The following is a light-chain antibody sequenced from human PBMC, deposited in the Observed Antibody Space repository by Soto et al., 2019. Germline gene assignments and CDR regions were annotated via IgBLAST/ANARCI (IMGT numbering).Light chain of an antibody. Sequence: DIQMTQSPSSLSASVGDRVTITCRASQSISSYLNWYQQKPGKAPKLLIYAASSLQSGVPSRFSGSGSGTEFTLTISSLQPEDFATYYCQQSYSTPLTFGGGTRLE. V-gene: IGKV1-39*01. CDR2: AAS. J-gene: IGKJ5*01. CDR3: QQSYSTPLT. CDR1: QSISSY.